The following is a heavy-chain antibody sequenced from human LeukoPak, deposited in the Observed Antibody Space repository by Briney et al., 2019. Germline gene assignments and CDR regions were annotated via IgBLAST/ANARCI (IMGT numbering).Heavy chain of an antibody. CDR2: IQSDGSNK. Sequence: GGSLRLSCAASGFSFSIYGMHWVRQAPGKGLEWVAFIQSDGSNKYYADSVKGRFTISRDNSKNTLYLQMNSLRGEDTAVFYCAKDLSGSYYSFDYWGQGTLVTVSS. J-gene: IGHJ4*02. CDR3: AKDLSGSYYSFDY. V-gene: IGHV3-30*02. D-gene: IGHD1-26*01. CDR1: GFSFSIYG.